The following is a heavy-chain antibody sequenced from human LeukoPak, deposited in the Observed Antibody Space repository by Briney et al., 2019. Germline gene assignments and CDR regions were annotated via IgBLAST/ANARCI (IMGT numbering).Heavy chain of an antibody. Sequence: GGSLRLSCAASGFTFSSYAMSWVRQAPGKGLEWVSAISGSGGSTYYADSVKGRFTISRDNSKNTLYLQMNSLRAEDTAVYYCAKHLNPPPARGYYFDYWGQETLVTVSS. CDR2: ISGSGGST. D-gene: IGHD3-22*01. J-gene: IGHJ4*02. CDR1: GFTFSSYA. V-gene: IGHV3-23*01. CDR3: AKHLNPPPARGYYFDY.